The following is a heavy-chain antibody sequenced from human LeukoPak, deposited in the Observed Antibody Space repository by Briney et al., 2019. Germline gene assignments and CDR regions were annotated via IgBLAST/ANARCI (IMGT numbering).Heavy chain of an antibody. CDR1: GFSFGDYA. D-gene: IGHD2-15*01. Sequence: GGSLCLSCTTSGFSFGDYAMSWFRQAPGKGLKWVGFIRSKAYGGTTEYAASVKGRFTISRDDSKSIAYLQMNSLKTEDTAMYYCTRGISPDYWGQGTLVTVSS. J-gene: IGHJ4*02. CDR2: IRSKAYGGTT. CDR3: TRGISPDY. V-gene: IGHV3-49*03.